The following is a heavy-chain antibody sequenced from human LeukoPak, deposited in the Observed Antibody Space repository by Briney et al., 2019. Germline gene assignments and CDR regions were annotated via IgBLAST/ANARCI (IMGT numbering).Heavy chain of an antibody. J-gene: IGHJ4*02. CDR1: GFTFNIYE. Sequence: GGSLRLSCAASGFTFNIYEFNWVRQAPGKGLEWLSYIDGSGNSIYYADSVKGRFTISRDNAKSSLYLQMSSLRADDTAVYYCARECRTCGGDSYDYWGQGALVTVSS. CDR3: ARECRTCGGDSYDY. D-gene: IGHD2-21*01. CDR2: IDGSGNSI. V-gene: IGHV3-48*03.